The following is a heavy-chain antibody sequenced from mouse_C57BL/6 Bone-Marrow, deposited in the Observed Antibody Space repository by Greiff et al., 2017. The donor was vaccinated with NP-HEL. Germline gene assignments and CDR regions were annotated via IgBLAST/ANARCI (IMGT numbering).Heavy chain of an antibody. J-gene: IGHJ2*01. CDR3: ARHYYSNYFDY. V-gene: IGHV5-6*01. CDR1: GFTFSNYG. Sequence: EVKLVESGGELVKPGGSLKLSCAASGFTFSNYGMSWVRLTPDQRLEWVATISRGGCYTYYPDSVKWRFTFSRDNDKNTLYLRMSSLKSEDTAMYYCARHYYSNYFDYWGQGTTLTVSS. CDR2: ISRGGCYT. D-gene: IGHD2-5*01.